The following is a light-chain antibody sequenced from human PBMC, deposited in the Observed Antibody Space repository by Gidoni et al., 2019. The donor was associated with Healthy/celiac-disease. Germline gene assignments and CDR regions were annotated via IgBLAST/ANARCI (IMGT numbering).Light chain of an antibody. V-gene: IGKV1-39*01. CDR2: AAS. CDR3: QQSYSTPRT. Sequence: DIQMTQSPSSLSASVGDRVTITCRASQSISSYLNWYQQKPGKAPKLLIYAASSLQSGGPSRFSGSGSGTDFTLTISSLQPEEFATYYCQQSYSTPRTFXQXTKVEIK. J-gene: IGKJ1*01. CDR1: QSISSY.